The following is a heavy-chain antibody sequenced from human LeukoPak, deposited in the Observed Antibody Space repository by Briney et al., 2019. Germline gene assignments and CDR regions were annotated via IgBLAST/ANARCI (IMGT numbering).Heavy chain of an antibody. Sequence: GGSLRLSCVTSGSTFNNYGMHWVRQAPGKGLEWVAFTRIDGSNKYYSDSVKGRFTISSDNSKNTLYLQMNSLRVEDTAVYYCARKIPLVAPKATIPEDNWGQGTLVTVSS. D-gene: IGHD5-12*01. J-gene: IGHJ4*02. CDR1: GSTFNNYG. CDR3: ARKIPLVAPKATIPEDN. V-gene: IGHV3-30*02. CDR2: TRIDGSNK.